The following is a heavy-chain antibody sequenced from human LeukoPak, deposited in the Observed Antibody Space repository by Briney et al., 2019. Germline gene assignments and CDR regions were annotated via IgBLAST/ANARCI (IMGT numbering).Heavy chain of an antibody. CDR2: ISYDGSNK. Sequence: GGSLRLSCAASGFTFNSYGMHWVRQAPGKGLEWVAFISYDGSNKYYADSVKGRFTISRDNSKNTLYLQMNSLRAEDTAVYYCAKDVGNCSSTSCRDYYYYYGMDVWGQGTTVTVSS. CDR1: GFTFNSYG. D-gene: IGHD2-2*03. CDR3: AKDVGNCSSTSCRDYYYYYGMDV. V-gene: IGHV3-30*18. J-gene: IGHJ6*02.